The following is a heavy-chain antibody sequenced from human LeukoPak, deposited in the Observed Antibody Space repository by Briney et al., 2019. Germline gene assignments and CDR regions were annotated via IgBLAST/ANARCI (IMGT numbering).Heavy chain of an antibody. V-gene: IGHV3-48*04. J-gene: IGHJ4*02. Sequence: GGSLRLSCAASGFTFSSYSMNWVRQAPGKGLEWVSYISSSGSTIYYADSVKGRFTISRDNAKNSLYLQMNSLRAEDTAVYYCARSSYYDSSGYKDWGQGTLVTVSS. D-gene: IGHD3-22*01. CDR1: GFTFSSYS. CDR2: ISSSGSTI. CDR3: ARSSYYDSSGYKD.